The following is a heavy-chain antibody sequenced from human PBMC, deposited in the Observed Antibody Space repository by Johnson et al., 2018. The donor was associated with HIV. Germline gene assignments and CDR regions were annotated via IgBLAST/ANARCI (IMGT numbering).Heavy chain of an antibody. Sequence: VQLVESGGGLVQPGRSLRLSCAASGFTFDDYAMHWVRQAPGKGLEWVSGISWNSGSIGYADSVKGRFTISRDNAKNALSLQMNSLRAEDTALYYCAKDRGRGYYDAFDIWGQGTMVTVSS. CDR1: GFTFDDYA. CDR2: ISWNSGSI. V-gene: IGHV3-9*01. J-gene: IGHJ3*02. CDR3: AKDRGRGYYDAFDI. D-gene: IGHD3-3*01.